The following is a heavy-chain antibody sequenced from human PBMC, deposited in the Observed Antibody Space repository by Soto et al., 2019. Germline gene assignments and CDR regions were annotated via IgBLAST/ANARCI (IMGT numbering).Heavy chain of an antibody. CDR1: GGSVSRSSYY. V-gene: IGHV4-39*01. CDR3: ARTRAVWFDP. D-gene: IGHD6-19*01. CDR2: IYYSGSN. J-gene: IGHJ5*02. Sequence: QLQLQDSGPGLVKPSETLSLTCTVSGGSVSRSSYYWGWIRQPQGKGLEWIGSIYYSGSNYYNQYLKSRVNISVDTSKNQFSRKLSSVTAADTAVYSCARTRAVWFDPWGQGTLVTVSS.